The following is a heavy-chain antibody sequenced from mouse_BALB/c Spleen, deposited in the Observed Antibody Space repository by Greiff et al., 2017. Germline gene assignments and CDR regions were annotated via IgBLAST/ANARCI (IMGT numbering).Heavy chain of an antibody. CDR2: IWGDGST. V-gene: IGHV2-6-7*01. J-gene: IGHJ4*01. D-gene: IGHD4-1*01. CDR1: GFSLTGYG. CDR3: ARDGGELGRAMDY. Sequence: QVQLKESGPGLVAPSQSLSITCTVSGFSLTGYGVNWVRQPPGKGLEWLGMIWGDGSTDYNSALKSRLSISKDNSKSQVFLKMNSLQTDDTARYYCARDGGELGRAMDYWGQGTSVTVSS.